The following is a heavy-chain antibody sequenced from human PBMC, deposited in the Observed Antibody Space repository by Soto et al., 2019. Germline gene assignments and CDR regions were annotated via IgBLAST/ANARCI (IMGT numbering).Heavy chain of an antibody. CDR1: GGSISSGGYY. CDR2: IYYSGST. Sequence: PSETLSLTCTVSGGSISSGGYYWSWIRQHPGKGLEWIGYIYYSGSTYCNPSLKSRVTISVDTSKNQFSLKLSSVTAADTAVYYCARERRGYSGYPLGSYFDYWGQGTLVTVSS. CDR3: ARERRGYSGYPLGSYFDY. D-gene: IGHD5-12*01. V-gene: IGHV4-31*03. J-gene: IGHJ4*02.